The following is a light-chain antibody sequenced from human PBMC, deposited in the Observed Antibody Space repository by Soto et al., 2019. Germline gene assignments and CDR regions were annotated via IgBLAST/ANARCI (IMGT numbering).Light chain of an antibody. CDR1: SSVVESYIF. J-gene: IGLJ1*01. CDR3: CSYAGSSTYV. CDR2: EGS. Sequence: QAALTQPASESGSRGQWITIACTKNSSVVESYIFVSWFQQHPGKAPKLMIYEGSRRPSGVSNRFSASKSGDTVSLIISGLQAEDEADYYCCSYAGSSTYVFGTGTKVTVL. V-gene: IGLV2-23*01.